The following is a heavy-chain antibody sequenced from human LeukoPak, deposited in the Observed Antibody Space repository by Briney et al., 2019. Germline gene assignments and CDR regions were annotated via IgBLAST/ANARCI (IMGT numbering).Heavy chain of an antibody. V-gene: IGHV4-59*01. CDR2: IYYSGTT. J-gene: IGHJ4*02. CDR1: GGSISDFY. CDR3: AKGKIPDYFDS. Sequence: SETLSLTCTVSGGSISDFYWSWIRQPPGKGLEWIGVIYYSGTTNYKPSLKSRVTISTDTSKNQFFLNLTSVTAEDTAVYYCAKGKIPDYFDSWGQGTLITVSS. D-gene: IGHD2-21*01.